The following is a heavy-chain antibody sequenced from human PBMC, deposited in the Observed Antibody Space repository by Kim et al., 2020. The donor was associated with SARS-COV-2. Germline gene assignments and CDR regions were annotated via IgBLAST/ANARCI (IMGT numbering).Heavy chain of an antibody. J-gene: IGHJ6*02. CDR1: GFTVSSND. Sequence: GGSLRLSCAASGFTVSSNDMTWVRQAPGKGLDWVSIIYGGGSTYYADSVKGRFTISRDNSKNTLYLQMNSLRVDDTAVYYCATSRGYNYYGIDVWGQGTTVTVSS. CDR2: IYGGGST. D-gene: IGHD3-10*01. CDR3: ATSRGYNYYGIDV. V-gene: IGHV3-53*01.